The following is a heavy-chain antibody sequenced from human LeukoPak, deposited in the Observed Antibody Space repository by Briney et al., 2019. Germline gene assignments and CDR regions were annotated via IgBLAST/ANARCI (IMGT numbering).Heavy chain of an antibody. CDR3: VKDAGSSWAYNWFDP. Sequence: PGRSLRLSCAASGFTFDDYAMHWVRQAPGKGLEWVSGISWNSGSIGYADSVKGRFTISRDNAKNSLCLQMNSLRAEDMALYYCVKDAGSSWAYNWFDPWGQRTLVIVSS. D-gene: IGHD6-13*01. CDR2: ISWNSGSI. CDR1: GFTFDDYA. V-gene: IGHV3-9*03. J-gene: IGHJ5*02.